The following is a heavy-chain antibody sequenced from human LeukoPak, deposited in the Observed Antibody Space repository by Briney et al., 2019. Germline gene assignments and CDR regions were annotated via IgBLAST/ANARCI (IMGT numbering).Heavy chain of an antibody. J-gene: IGHJ4*02. Sequence: SETLSLTCTVSGYSISSGYYWGWIRQPPGKGLEWIGSIYHSGSTYYNPSLKSRVTISVDTSKNQFSLKLSSVTAADTAVYYCARYKTRYYYFDYWGQGTLVTVSS. CDR1: GYSISSGYY. CDR2: IYHSGST. V-gene: IGHV4-38-2*02. CDR3: ARYKTRYYYFDY. D-gene: IGHD1-14*01.